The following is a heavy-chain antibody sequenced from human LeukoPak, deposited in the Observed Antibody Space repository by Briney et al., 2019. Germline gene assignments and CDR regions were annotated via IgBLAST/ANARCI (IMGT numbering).Heavy chain of an antibody. Sequence: GGSLRLSCAASGFTFTTYAMNWVRQAPGKGLGWVSAISGSGGTTYYADSVKGRFTISRDNSKNTLYLQMNSLRAEDTAVYYCAKGDDFWSGYSPNYYYYMDVWGKGTTVTVSS. J-gene: IGHJ6*03. V-gene: IGHV3-23*01. CDR3: AKGDDFWSGYSPNYYYYMDV. CDR2: ISGSGGTT. D-gene: IGHD3-3*01. CDR1: GFTFTTYA.